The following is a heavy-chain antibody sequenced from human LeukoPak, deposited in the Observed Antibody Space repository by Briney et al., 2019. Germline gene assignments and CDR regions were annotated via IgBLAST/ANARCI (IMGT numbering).Heavy chain of an antibody. CDR1: GFIFDTHD. J-gene: IGHJ4*02. CDR2: IRSDGYHT. CDR3: AKPSGSGVDY. Sequence: TGGSLRLSCGASGFIFDTHDVHWVRQAPGKGLEWVAFIRSDGYHTYYADSVKGRFTITRDNSKNTLYLQMNSLRLEDMALYYCAKPSGSGVDYWGRGARVTVSS. V-gene: IGHV3-30*02. D-gene: IGHD1-26*01.